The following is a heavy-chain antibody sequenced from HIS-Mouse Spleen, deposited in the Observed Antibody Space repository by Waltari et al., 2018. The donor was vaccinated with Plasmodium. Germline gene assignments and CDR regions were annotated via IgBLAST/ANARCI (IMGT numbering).Heavy chain of an antibody. CDR1: GGSISSSSYY. Sequence: QLQLQESGPGLVKPSETLSLTCTVSGGSISSSSYYWGWIRQPPGKGLEWIGSIYYSGRPYYNPSLKSRVTISVDTSKNQFSLKLSSVTAADTAVYYCARLGLQIFDYWGQGTLVTVSS. V-gene: IGHV4-39*01. J-gene: IGHJ4*02. CDR2: IYYSGRP. CDR3: ARLGLQIFDY. D-gene: IGHD4-4*01.